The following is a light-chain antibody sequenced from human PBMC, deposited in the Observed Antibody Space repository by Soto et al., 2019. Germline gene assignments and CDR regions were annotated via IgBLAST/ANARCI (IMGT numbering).Light chain of an antibody. CDR3: QQSDNLPYT. J-gene: IGKJ2*01. Sequence: DIEMTQSPTSLSASVGDRITVTCQASQDIRKLLNWVQQKPGAAPQLLIYEASNLEAGVPSRFSGSGSRTHFTFTITSLQPEDAGTYFCQQSDNLPYTFAQGTKVEI. CDR2: EAS. V-gene: IGKV1-33*01. CDR1: QDIRKL.